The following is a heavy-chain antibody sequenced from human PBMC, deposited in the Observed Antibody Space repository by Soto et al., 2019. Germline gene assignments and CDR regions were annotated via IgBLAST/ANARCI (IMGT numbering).Heavy chain of an antibody. J-gene: IGHJ4*02. CDR2: IHHTGST. D-gene: IGHD5-12*01. CDR3: VRAGGCDSKVY. Sequence: QVQVQESGPGLLKPSGTLSLTCAVSGGSISSIDWWSWVRQPPGKGLEWIGEIHHTGSTHYNPSLQSRVIMSVDMSKNQLSLKLTSVTAADTAMYYCVRAGGCDSKVYWGQGTLVTVSS. CDR1: GGSISSIDW. V-gene: IGHV4-4*02.